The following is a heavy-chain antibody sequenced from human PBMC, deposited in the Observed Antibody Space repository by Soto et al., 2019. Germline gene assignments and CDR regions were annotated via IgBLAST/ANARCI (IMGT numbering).Heavy chain of an antibody. J-gene: IGHJ4*02. Sequence: QVRLVESGGGVVQPGRSLRLSCAASGFTFSSYGMHWVRQAPGKGLEWVAVIWYDGSNKYYADSVKGRFTISRDNSKNTLYLQMNGLRAEDTAVYYCARVSSVNSGYGFVVDSWGQGTLVTVSS. V-gene: IGHV3-33*01. D-gene: IGHD3-22*01. CDR3: ARVSSVNSGYGFVVDS. CDR1: GFTFSSYG. CDR2: IWYDGSNK.